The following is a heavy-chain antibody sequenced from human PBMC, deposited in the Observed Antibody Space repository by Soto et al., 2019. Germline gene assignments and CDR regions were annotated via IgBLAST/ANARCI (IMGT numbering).Heavy chain of an antibody. CDR1: GFTFSIYA. Sequence: PGGSLRLSCAASGFTFSIYAMSWVLQAPGKGLEWVSAISGSGGSTYYADSVKGRFTISRDNSKNTLYLQMNSLRAEDTAVYYCAKALTIFGVVPFDYWGQGTLVTVSS. J-gene: IGHJ4*02. CDR3: AKALTIFGVVPFDY. D-gene: IGHD3-3*01. V-gene: IGHV3-23*01. CDR2: ISGSGGST.